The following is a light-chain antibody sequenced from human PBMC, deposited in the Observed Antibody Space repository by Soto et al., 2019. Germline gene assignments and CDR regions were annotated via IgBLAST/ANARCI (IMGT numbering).Light chain of an antibody. CDR3: QQTFSAPGT. J-gene: IGKJ1*01. CDR2: VTS. V-gene: IGKV1-39*01. Sequence: DXQXTQSXSSXSAXVGXRVXVTCXTSQNITKFLNWYQEKPGKAPKVLIYVTSNLENGVPSRFSGSGSGTHFTLSISSLQPEDFATYYCQQTFSAPGTFGPGTRVEVK. CDR1: QNITKF.